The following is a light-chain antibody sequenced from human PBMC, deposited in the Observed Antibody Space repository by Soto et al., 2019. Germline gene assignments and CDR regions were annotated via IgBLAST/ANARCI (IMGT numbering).Light chain of an antibody. CDR3: QQYDNWWT. J-gene: IGKJ1*01. CDR2: GAS. Sequence: EMAMTQSPATLSVSPGERATLSCRASQSVRSSLAWYQQKPGQAPRPLIYGASTRATGVPARFSGSGSGTEFTLTISSLQSEDFAVYYCQQYDNWWTFGQGTKVDIK. CDR1: QSVRSS. V-gene: IGKV3-15*01.